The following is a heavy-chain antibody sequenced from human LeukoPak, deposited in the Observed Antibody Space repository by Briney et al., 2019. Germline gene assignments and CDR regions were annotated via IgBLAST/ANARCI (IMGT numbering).Heavy chain of an antibody. J-gene: IGHJ4*02. Sequence: SGTLSLTCTVSGGSISSYYWSWIRQPPGKGLEWIGYIYYSGSTNYNPSLKSRVTISVDTSKNQFSLKLSSVTAADTAVYYCASGRGYSYGSLFDYWGQGTLVTVSS. CDR3: ASGRGYSYGSLFDY. V-gene: IGHV4-59*08. CDR2: IYYSGST. CDR1: GGSISSYY. D-gene: IGHD5-18*01.